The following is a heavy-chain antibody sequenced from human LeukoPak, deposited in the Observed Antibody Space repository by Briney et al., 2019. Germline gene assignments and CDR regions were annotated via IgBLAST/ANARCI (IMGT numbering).Heavy chain of an antibody. CDR1: GGSISSSSYY. V-gene: IGHV4-39*02. Sequence: PWETLSLTCTVSGGSISSSSYYWGWIRQPPGKGLEWIGSIYYSGSTYYNPSLKSRVTISVDTSKNQFSLKLSSVTAADTAVYYCAIEYSSSLAWFDPWGQGTLVTVSS. CDR2: IYYSGST. CDR3: AIEYSSSLAWFDP. D-gene: IGHD6-6*01. J-gene: IGHJ5*02.